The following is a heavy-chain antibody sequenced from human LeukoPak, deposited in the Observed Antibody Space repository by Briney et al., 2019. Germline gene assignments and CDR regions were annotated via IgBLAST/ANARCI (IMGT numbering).Heavy chain of an antibody. D-gene: IGHD1-1*01. CDR1: GFTFSDSA. J-gene: IGHJ4*02. CDR3: AKGQELDDGVFDS. Sequence: GGSLRLSCAASGFTFSDSAMSWVRQAPGKGLEWVSLISFSGGNTYYADSVRGRFAISRDDSKNALFLQMNSLRLEDTAIYYCAKGQELDDGVFDSWGQGTRVTVSS. V-gene: IGHV3-23*01. CDR2: ISFSGGNT.